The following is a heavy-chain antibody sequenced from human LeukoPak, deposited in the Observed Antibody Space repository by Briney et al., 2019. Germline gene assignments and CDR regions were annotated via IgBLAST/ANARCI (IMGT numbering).Heavy chain of an antibody. CDR2: INHSGST. D-gene: IGHD1-26*01. V-gene: IGHV4-34*03. J-gene: IGHJ4*02. CDR1: GGSFSGYY. CDR3: TMPGVTYSGSSRQAPADY. Sequence: SETLSLTCAVYGGSFSGYYWSWIRQPPGKGLEWIGEINHSGSTNYNPSLKSRVTISVDTSKNQFSLKLSSVTAADTAVYYCTMPGVTYSGSSRQAPADYWGQGTLVTVSS.